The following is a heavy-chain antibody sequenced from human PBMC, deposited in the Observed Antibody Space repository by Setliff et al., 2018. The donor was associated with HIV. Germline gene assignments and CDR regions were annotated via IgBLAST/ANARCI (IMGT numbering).Heavy chain of an antibody. CDR1: GGSINNYY. CDR3: ATLDPSGGNFLAY. CDR2: IYYSGTT. V-gene: IGHV4-59*01. Sequence: SETLSLTCTVSGGSINNYYWSWIRQPPGKGLEWIGYIYYSGTTNYNPSLKSRVSISVDTSKNQFSLKLTSVTAADTAVYYCATLDPSGGNFLAYWGQGTLVTVSS. J-gene: IGHJ4*02. D-gene: IGHD2-21*02.